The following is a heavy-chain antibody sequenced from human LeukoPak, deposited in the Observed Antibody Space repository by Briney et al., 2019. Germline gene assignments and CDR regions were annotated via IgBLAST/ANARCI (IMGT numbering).Heavy chain of an antibody. J-gene: IGHJ3*01. D-gene: IGHD4-23*01. CDR3: ARVRFGGTFDL. CDR1: GFTVSSSY. CDR2: IYPSGST. V-gene: IGHV3-53*01. Sequence: PGGPLRLSCAASGFTVSSSYMSWVRQAPGKELEWVSVIYPSGSTYYTDSVKGRFTISGDNTENTLYLQMNSLTAEDTAMYYCARVRFGGTFDLWGQGTMVTVSS.